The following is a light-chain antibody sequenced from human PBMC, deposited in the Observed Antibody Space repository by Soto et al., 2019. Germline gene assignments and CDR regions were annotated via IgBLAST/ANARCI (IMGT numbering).Light chain of an antibody. Sequence: DIVMTQSPVSLPVTPGEPASISCRSSQSLLHTNGYNYLDWYLQKPGQSPQLLIYLGSNRASGVPDRFSGSGSGTDFTLKITRVEAEDVGVYYCMQAIQAPRTFGLGTKV. CDR3: MQAIQAPRT. J-gene: IGKJ1*01. V-gene: IGKV2-28*01. CDR1: QSLLHTNGYNY. CDR2: LGS.